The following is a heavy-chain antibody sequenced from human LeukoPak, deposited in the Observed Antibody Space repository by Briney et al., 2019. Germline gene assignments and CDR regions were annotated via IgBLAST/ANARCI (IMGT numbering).Heavy chain of an antibody. J-gene: IGHJ3*02. CDR3: AKSRLSGINDAFDI. Sequence: GGSLRLSCAASGFTFSSYGMSWVRQAPGKGLEWVSAISAVITFYADSVKGRFTISRDNSKNTLYLQMNSLRAEDTALYYCAKSRLSGINDAFDIWGQGTMVTVSS. D-gene: IGHD3-3*01. V-gene: IGHV3-23*01. CDR2: ISAVIT. CDR1: GFTFSSYG.